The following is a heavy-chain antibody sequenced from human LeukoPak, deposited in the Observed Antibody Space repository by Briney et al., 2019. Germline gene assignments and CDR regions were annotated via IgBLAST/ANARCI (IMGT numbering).Heavy chain of an antibody. CDR1: GFTLGDYA. V-gene: IGHV3-49*03. CDR3: PRILLAYYFDY. D-gene: IGHD2-15*01. CDR2: IRSKAYGGTT. J-gene: IGHJ4*02. Sequence: GGSLRLSCTASGFTLGDYAMSWFRQAPGKGLEWVGFIRSKAYGGTTEYAASVKGRFTISRDDSKSIAYLQMNSLKTEDTAVYYCPRILLAYYFDYWGQGTLVTVSS.